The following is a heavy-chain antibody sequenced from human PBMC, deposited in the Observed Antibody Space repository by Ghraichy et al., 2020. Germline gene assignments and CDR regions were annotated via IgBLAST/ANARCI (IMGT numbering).Heavy chain of an antibody. Sequence: SVKVSCKASGGRFNNYAFSWVRQAPGQGLEWMGTVIPIFGTTNYAQKFQDRVTITADKSTSIVYMELRGLRSDDTAVFYCARIMTTVTTRYFDLWGRGTLVTVSS. CDR2: VIPIFGTT. CDR3: ARIMTTVTTRYFDL. J-gene: IGHJ2*01. D-gene: IGHD4-17*01. CDR1: GGRFNNYA. V-gene: IGHV1-69*06.